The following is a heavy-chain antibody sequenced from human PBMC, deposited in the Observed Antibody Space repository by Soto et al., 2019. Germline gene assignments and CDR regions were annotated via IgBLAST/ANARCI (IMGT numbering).Heavy chain of an antibody. CDR1: GGSISGHS. J-gene: IGHJ4*02. D-gene: IGHD5-12*01. V-gene: IGHV4-4*07. CDR2: IYPSGST. CDR3: VRGRSYSGSDF. Sequence: SETLSLTCTVSGGSISGHSWVWIRQPAGKGLEWIGHIYPSGSTSYNPSLRSRVTMSLDTSSNQIFLNLTSVTAADTAVFYCVRGRSYSGSDFWGQGTTVTVSS.